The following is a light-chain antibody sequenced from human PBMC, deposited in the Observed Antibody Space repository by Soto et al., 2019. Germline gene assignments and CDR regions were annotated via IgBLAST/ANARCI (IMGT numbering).Light chain of an antibody. J-gene: IGKJ4*01. Sequence: DIQITQSPSSLSASVGDRVTITCRASQGIRKDLGWYQQKPGKAPKRLIYAASTLQSGVPSRFSGSGSGTEFTLTISSLQPEDVGNYFCLQHNSYPLTFGGGTKVEIK. CDR3: LQHNSYPLT. CDR1: QGIRKD. CDR2: AAS. V-gene: IGKV1-17*01.